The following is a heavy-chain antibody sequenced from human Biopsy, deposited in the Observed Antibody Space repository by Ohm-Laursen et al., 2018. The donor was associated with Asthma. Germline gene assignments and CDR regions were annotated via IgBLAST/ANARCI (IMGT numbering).Heavy chain of an antibody. CDR3: AESDYYGSGYYYGMDV. D-gene: IGHD3-10*01. CDR2: LIPVLGTP. J-gene: IGHJ6*02. Sequence: SVKVSCKASGDSFSNYAISWVRQAPGQGLEWMGGLIPVLGTPDHAQMFEGRVTITADESTSTAYMELSSLSSEDTAVYYCAESDYYGSGYYYGMDVWGQGTTVTVSS. CDR1: GDSFSNYA. V-gene: IGHV1-69*13.